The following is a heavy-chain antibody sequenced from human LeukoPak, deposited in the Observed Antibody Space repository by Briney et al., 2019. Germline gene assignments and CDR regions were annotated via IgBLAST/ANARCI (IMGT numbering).Heavy chain of an antibody. J-gene: IGHJ4*02. CDR1: AFTFSSYW. V-gene: IGHV3-74*01. D-gene: IGHD2-2*01. CDR2: INSDGTTT. CDR3: ARRYCSSTSCTLDY. Sequence: GGSLRLSCAASAFTFSSYWMHWVRQGPGKGLVWVARINSDGTTTNYADSVKGRFTISRDNGKNSLSLQMKSLRAEDTAVYYCARRYCSSTSCTLDYWGQGTLVTVSS.